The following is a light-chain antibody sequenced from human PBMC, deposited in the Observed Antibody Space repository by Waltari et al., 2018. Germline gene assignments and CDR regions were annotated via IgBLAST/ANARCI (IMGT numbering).Light chain of an antibody. Sequence: SSELTQDPAVSVALGQTVRIPCHGDSLRSYYSSRYQHKPGQAPVLVIYGKNNRPSGTPDRFSGSSSGNTASLTITGAQAEDEADYYCNSRDSSGNHVFGGGTKLTVL. J-gene: IGLJ2*01. CDR2: GKN. CDR1: SLRSYY. CDR3: NSRDSSGNHV. V-gene: IGLV3-19*01.